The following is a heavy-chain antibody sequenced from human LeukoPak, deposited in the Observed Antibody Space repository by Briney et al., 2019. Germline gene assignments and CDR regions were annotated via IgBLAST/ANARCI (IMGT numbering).Heavy chain of an antibody. Sequence: GGSLRLSCTASGFTFSTYAMGWTRQAPGKGLGWVSGIGSNGVNTYYADSAKGRFTISRDNSENTVYLQMNSLRAEDTALYYCVRAYTTSGTYSEPWGQGTLVTVSS. V-gene: IGHV3-23*01. D-gene: IGHD1-26*01. CDR1: GFTFSTYA. CDR2: IGSNGVNT. J-gene: IGHJ4*02. CDR3: VRAYTTSGTYSEP.